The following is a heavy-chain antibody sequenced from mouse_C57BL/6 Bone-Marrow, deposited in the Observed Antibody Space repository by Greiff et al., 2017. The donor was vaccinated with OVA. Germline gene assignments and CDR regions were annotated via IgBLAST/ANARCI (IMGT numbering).Heavy chain of an antibody. CDR3: ASSSYGGY. Sequence: VQLQQPGAELVKPGASVKLSCKASGYTFTSYWMPWVKQRPGQGLEWIGMIHPNSGSTNYNEKFKSKATLTVDKSTSTAYMQLSSLTSEDAAVYYCASSSYGGYWGQGTTLTVSA. CDR1: GYTFTSYW. CDR2: IHPNSGST. J-gene: IGHJ2*01. D-gene: IGHD1-1*01. V-gene: IGHV1-64*01.